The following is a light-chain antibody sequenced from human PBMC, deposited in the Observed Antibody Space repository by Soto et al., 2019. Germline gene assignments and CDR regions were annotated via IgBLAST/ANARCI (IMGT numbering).Light chain of an antibody. CDR1: SSNIGGTNY. V-gene: IGLV1-47*02. CDR3: ASWDDRLGAVI. CDR2: SNN. Sequence: LTQPPSASGTPGQRVFISCSGSSSNIGGTNYAYWYQQLPGAAPKLLMHSNNLRPSGVPERISGSKSGTSASLAISGPRSEDEAVYYCASWDDRLGAVIFGGGTKVTVL. J-gene: IGLJ2*01.